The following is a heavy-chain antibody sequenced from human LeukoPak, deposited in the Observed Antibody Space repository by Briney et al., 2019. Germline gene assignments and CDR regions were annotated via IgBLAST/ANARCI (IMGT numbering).Heavy chain of an antibody. D-gene: IGHD3-16*01. J-gene: IGHJ4*02. Sequence: GGSLRLSCAASGFTFSSYAMSWVRQAPGKGLEWVSAISGSGSSTYYADSVKGRFTISRDNSKNTLYLQMNSLRAEDTAIYYRANEEGERQFDYWGQGTLVTVS. V-gene: IGHV3-23*01. CDR2: ISGSGSST. CDR3: ANEEGERQFDY. CDR1: GFTFSSYA.